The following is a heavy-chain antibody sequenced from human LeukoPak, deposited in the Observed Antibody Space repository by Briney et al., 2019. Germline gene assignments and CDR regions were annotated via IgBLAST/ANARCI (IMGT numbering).Heavy chain of an antibody. V-gene: IGHV4-38-2*02. J-gene: IGHJ4*02. CDR1: GYSISSGYY. CDR2: MYHSGST. Sequence: SETLSLTCAVSGYSISSGYYWGGIRQPPGEGLGWIGSMYHSGSTYYNPSLKTRVTISVYTSKNQFSLKLSSVTAADTAVYYCAREDCSSTSCYGTGYWGQGTLVTVSS. D-gene: IGHD2-2*01. CDR3: AREDCSSTSCYGTGY.